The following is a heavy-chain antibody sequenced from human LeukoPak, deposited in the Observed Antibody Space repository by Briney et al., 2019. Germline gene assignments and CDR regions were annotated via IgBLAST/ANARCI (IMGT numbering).Heavy chain of an antibody. CDR3: ARGVGAIDAFDI. V-gene: IGHV3-21*01. J-gene: IGHJ3*02. Sequence: TGGSLRLSCAASGFTFSSFSMNWVRQAPGKGLEWVSSISSSSSYIYYTDSVKGRFTISRDNAKNSLYLQMNSLRAEDTAVYYCARGVGAIDAFDIWGQGTMVTVSS. CDR1: GFTFSSFS. CDR2: ISSSSSYI. D-gene: IGHD1-26*01.